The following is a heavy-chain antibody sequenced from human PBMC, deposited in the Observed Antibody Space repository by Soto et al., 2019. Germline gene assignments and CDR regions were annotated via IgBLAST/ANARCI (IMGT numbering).Heavy chain of an antibody. CDR3: ARGRYSSGWNYYYMDV. J-gene: IGHJ6*03. CDR2: FDPEDGET. CDR1: GYTLTELS. V-gene: IGHV1-24*01. Sequence: ASVKVSCKVSGYTLTELSMHWVRQAPGKGLEWMGGFDPEDGETIYAQKFQGRVTMTEDTSTDTAYMELSSLRSEDTAVYYCARGRYSSGWNYYYMDVWGKGTTVTVSS. D-gene: IGHD6-19*01.